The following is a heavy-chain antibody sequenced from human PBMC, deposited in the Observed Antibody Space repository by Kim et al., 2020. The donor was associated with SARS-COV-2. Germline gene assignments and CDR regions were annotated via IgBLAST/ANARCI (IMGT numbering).Heavy chain of an antibody. D-gene: IGHD3-22*01. V-gene: IGHV3-48*02. J-gene: IGHJ4*02. CDR3: ARDRVGYYDSSGYYEFDY. Sequence: KGRFTISRDNAKNSLYLQMNSLRDEDTAVYYCARDRVGYYDSSGYYEFDYWGQGTLVTVSS.